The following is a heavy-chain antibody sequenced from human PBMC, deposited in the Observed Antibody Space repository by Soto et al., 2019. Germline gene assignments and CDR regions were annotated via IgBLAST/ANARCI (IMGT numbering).Heavy chain of an antibody. D-gene: IGHD6-6*01. CDR1: GFTFSSYA. CDR3: AKDLFEYSSSPLFDY. CDR2: ISGSGGST. Sequence: GGSLRLSCAASGFTFSSYAMSWVRQAPGKGLEWVSAISGSGGSTYYADSVKGRFTISRDNSKNTLYLQMNSLRAEDTAVYYCAKDLFEYSSSPLFDYWGQGTLVTVSS. V-gene: IGHV3-23*01. J-gene: IGHJ4*02.